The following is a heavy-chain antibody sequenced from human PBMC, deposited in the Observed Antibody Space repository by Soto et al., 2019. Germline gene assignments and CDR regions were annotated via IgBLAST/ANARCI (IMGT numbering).Heavy chain of an antibody. CDR1: GYTFTGYY. Sequence: QVQLVQSGAEVKKPGASVKVSCKASGYTFTGYYMHWVRQAPGQGLEWMGWIHPNSGGTNYAQKFQGWDTMTRDTSNSTAYMELSRLRSDDTAVYYCAREKDDISYGMDVWGQGTTVTVS. V-gene: IGHV1-2*04. J-gene: IGHJ6*02. CDR2: IHPNSGGT. CDR3: AREKDDISYGMDV. D-gene: IGHD3-9*01.